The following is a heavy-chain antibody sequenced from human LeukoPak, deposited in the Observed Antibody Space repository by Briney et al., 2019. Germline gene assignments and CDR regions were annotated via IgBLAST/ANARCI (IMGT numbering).Heavy chain of an antibody. CDR1: GGSISSYY. V-gene: IGHV4-4*07. Sequence: PSETLSLTCTVSGGSISSYYWSWVRQPAGKGLEWIGRIYSSGSANYNPSLKSRVTMSVDTSKNQLSLNLSSVTAADTALYYCARYGYSSSAFDYWGQGTLVTVSS. J-gene: IGHJ4*02. CDR2: IYSSGSA. CDR3: ARYGYSSSAFDY. D-gene: IGHD6-13*01.